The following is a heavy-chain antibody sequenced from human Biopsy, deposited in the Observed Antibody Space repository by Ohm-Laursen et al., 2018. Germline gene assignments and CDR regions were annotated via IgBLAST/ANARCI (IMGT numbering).Heavy chain of an antibody. J-gene: IGHJ6*02. V-gene: IGHV4-34*01. Sequence: TLSLTCAVYGGSINGYFWSWIRQPPGKGLEWIGDITQSGSTNYSPSLKSRVTISVDTAKKQFSLSLRSVTAADTAVYYCARVPLPGIGAAYRGRFLYGMDVWGQGTTVSVSS. CDR2: ITQSGST. D-gene: IGHD6-13*01. CDR3: ARVPLPGIGAAYRGRFLYGMDV. CDR1: GGSINGYF.